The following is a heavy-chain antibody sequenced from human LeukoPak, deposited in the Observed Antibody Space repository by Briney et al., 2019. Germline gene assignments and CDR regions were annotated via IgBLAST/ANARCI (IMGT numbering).Heavy chain of an antibody. J-gene: IGHJ5*02. V-gene: IGHV4-30-4*01. CDR3: ARAKTRFGELDWFDP. Sequence: KPSQTLSLTCTVSGGSISSGDYYWSWIRQPPGKGLEWIGYIYYSGSTYYNPSLKSRVTISVDTSKIQFSLKLSSVTAANTAVYYCARAKTRFGELDWFDPWGQGTLVTVSS. CDR2: IYYSGST. D-gene: IGHD3-10*01. CDR1: GGSISSGDYY.